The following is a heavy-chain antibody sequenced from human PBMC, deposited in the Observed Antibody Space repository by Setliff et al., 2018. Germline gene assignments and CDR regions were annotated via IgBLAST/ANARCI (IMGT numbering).Heavy chain of an antibody. CDR2: ISAYNGNT. Sequence: ALVKVSCKASGYTFTSYGISWVRQAPGQGLEWMGWISAYNGNTNYAQGFTGRFVFSLDTSVSTAYLQISSLKAEDTAVYYCAREGEGSTFFPLDAFDIWGQGTMVTVSS. J-gene: IGHJ3*02. CDR3: AREGEGSTFFPLDAFDI. V-gene: IGHV7-4-1*02. D-gene: IGHD3-16*01. CDR1: GYTFTSYG.